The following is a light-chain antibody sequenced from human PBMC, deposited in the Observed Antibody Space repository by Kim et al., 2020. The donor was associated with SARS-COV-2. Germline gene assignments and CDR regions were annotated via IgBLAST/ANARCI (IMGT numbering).Light chain of an antibody. V-gene: IGKV3-15*01. CDR1: QSVSSN. CDR3: QQYNNWLGT. J-gene: IGKJ1*01. Sequence: GSPGERATLSCRATQSVSSNLAWYQQKPGQAPRLLIYGASTRATGIPARFSGSGSGTEFTLTISSLQSEDFAVYYCQQYNNWLGTFGQGTKVDIK. CDR2: GAS.